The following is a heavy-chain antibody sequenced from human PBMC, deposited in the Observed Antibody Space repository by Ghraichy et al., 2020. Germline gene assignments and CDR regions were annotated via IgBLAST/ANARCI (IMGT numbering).Heavy chain of an antibody. CDR3: ARDSDHGSSDGMDV. D-gene: IGHD3-10*01. Sequence: GESLKISCAASGFSFSDYSMNWVRQAPGKGLEWVSYISAGSGTIYYADSVEGRFTISRDNAKNSLYLQMSSLRDEDTAVYYCARDSDHGSSDGMDVWGQGTTVTVSS. CDR1: GFSFSDYS. J-gene: IGHJ6*02. V-gene: IGHV3-48*02. CDR2: ISAGSGTI.